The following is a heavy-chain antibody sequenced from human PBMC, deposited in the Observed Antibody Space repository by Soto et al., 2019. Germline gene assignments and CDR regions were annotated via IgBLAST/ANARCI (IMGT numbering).Heavy chain of an antibody. J-gene: IGHJ6*02. Sequence: QVQLVQSGAEVKKPGSSVKVSCKASGGTFRSYSISWVRQDPGQGLEWMGGIIPIFDITNYAQKFQGRSTITADESTSTAYMALSSLGSDDTAVYYCARPDEGGYSSNHHYYYALDVWGQGTTVTV. CDR2: IIPIFDIT. CDR3: ARPDEGGYSSNHHYYYALDV. D-gene: IGHD3-22*01. V-gene: IGHV1-69*01. CDR1: GGTFRSYS.